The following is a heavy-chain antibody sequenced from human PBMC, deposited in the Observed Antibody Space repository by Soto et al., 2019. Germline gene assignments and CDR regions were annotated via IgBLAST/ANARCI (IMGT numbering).Heavy chain of an antibody. V-gene: IGHV1-8*01. Sequence: GASVKVSCKASGYTFTSYDINWVRQATGQGLEWMGWMNPNSGNTGYAQKFQGRVTITADESTNTAYMELSSLRSEDTAVYYCAREGLVLVQTTVNPDYYYYAMDVWGQGTTVTVSS. CDR2: MNPNSGNT. CDR3: AREGLVLVQTTVNPDYYYYAMDV. CDR1: GYTFTSYD. D-gene: IGHD2-2*01. J-gene: IGHJ6*02.